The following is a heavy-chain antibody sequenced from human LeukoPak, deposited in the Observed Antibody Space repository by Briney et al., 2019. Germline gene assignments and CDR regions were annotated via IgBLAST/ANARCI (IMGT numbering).Heavy chain of an antibody. J-gene: IGHJ4*02. CDR1: GGTFSSYA. D-gene: IGHD6-13*01. CDR2: IIPIFGTA. V-gene: IGHV1-69*13. Sequence: ASVKVSCKASGGTFSSYAISWVRQAPRQGLEWMGVIIPIFGTANYAQKFQGRVTITADESTSTAYMELSSLRSEDTAVYYCARDNNPYSSSWYKFDYWGQGTLVTVSS. CDR3: ARDNNPYSSSWYKFDY.